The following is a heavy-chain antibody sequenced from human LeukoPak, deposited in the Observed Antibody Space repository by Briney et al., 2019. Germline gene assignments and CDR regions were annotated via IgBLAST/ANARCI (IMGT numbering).Heavy chain of an antibody. CDR3: AIPKNDILTGYDY. Sequence: ASVKVSCKASGGTFSSYAISWVRQAPGQGLEWMGGIIPIFGTANYAQKFQGRVTITTVESTSTAYMELSSLRSEDTAVYYCAIPKNDILTGYDYWGQGTLVTVSS. CDR1: GGTFSSYA. D-gene: IGHD3-9*01. J-gene: IGHJ4*02. CDR2: IIPIFGTA. V-gene: IGHV1-69*05.